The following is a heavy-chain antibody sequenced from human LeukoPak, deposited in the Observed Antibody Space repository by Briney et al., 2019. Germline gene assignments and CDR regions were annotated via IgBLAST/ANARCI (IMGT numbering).Heavy chain of an antibody. Sequence: SETLSLTCTVSGGSISSSSYYWGWIRQPPGKGLEWIGSIYYSGSTYYNPSLKSRVTISVDTSKNQFSLKLSSVTAADTAVYYCAREVRGRNYYYYYMDVWGKGTTVTVSS. V-gene: IGHV4-39*07. J-gene: IGHJ6*03. CDR2: IYYSGST. CDR3: AREVRGRNYYYYYMDV. D-gene: IGHD3-10*01. CDR1: GGSISSSSYY.